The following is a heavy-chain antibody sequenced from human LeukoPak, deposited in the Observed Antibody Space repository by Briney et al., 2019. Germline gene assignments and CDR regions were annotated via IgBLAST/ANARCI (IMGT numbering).Heavy chain of an antibody. CDR2: IYYSAST. J-gene: IGHJ4*02. CDR1: GDSTSSDRYY. Sequence: SETLSLTCTVSGDSTSSDRYYGGWVRQPPGKGLEWIGNIYYSASTYYNPSLKSRVTMSVDTSKNQFSLKLSSVTAADTAVYYCARGIVVVPAFFDYWGQGTLVTVSS. D-gene: IGHD2-2*01. V-gene: IGHV4-39*07. CDR3: ARGIVVVPAFFDY.